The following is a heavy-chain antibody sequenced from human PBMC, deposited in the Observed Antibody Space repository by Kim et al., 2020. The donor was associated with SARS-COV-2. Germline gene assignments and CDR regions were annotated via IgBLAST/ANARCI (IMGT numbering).Heavy chain of an antibody. CDR2: IIPIFGTA. CDR1: GGTFSSYA. CDR3: ARGIVVVTATTNYYFDY. J-gene: IGHJ4*02. Sequence: SVKVSCKASGGTFSSYAISWVRQAPGQGIEWMGGIIPIFGTANYAQKFQGRVTITADESTSTAYMELSSLRSEDTAVYYCARGIVVVTATTNYYFDYWGQGTLVTVSS. D-gene: IGHD2-21*02. V-gene: IGHV1-69*13.